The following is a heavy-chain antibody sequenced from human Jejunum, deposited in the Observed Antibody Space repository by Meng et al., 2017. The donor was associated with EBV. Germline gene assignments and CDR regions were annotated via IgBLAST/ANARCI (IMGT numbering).Heavy chain of an antibody. CDR2: NNTETGNP. J-gene: IGHJ4*02. D-gene: IGHD5-18*01. V-gene: IGHV7-4-1*02. Sequence: QGQRVKSGYVLKTPVVSVQCSCNAFSLSFTTYSLSWVRHAPGQVLEWLGWNNTETGNPTYSQGFTVLFVFSLDTSVSSAYLQINNVKAEDTAVYYCARKRWSPNHYFDYWGLGTLVTVSS. CDR3: ARKRWSPNHYFDY. CDR1: SLSFTTYS.